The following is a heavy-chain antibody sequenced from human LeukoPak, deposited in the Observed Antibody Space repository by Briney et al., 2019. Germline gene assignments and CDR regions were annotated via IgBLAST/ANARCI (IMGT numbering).Heavy chain of an antibody. CDR1: GYTFTSYY. V-gene: IGHV1-2*02. CDR3: ARPWDQGGFDP. D-gene: IGHD2-15*01. J-gene: IGHJ5*02. Sequence: GASVTVSCKASGYTFTSYYLHWVRQAPGQGLEWMGWIYPKTGGTSYAQKFQGRVTMTRDTSISTAYMELIRLRSDDTAVYYCARPWDQGGFDPGGQGTLVSVSS. CDR2: IYPKTGGT.